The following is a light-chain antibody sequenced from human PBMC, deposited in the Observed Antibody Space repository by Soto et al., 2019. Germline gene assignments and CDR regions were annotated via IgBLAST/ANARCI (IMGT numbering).Light chain of an antibody. CDR3: QQYKTGSDMYT. V-gene: IGKV3-15*01. Sequence: EIVMTQSPATLSLSPGERATLSCRASQSLRSSIAWYQQKPGQAPMLLIYGASTRATGVTARFSGSGSGTEFTLSISSVQSEDFVVYDWQQYKTGSDMYTFGDGTKVVIK. J-gene: IGKJ2*01. CDR2: GAS. CDR1: QSLRSS.